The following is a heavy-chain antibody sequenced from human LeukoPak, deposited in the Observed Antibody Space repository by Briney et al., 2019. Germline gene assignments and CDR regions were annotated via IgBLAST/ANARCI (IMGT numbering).Heavy chain of an antibody. V-gene: IGHV4-59*01. CDR1: GGSISSYY. J-gene: IGHJ4*02. CDR2: IYYSGST. CDR3: AREGDYYDSSGPFDY. Sequence: SETLSLTCTVSGGSISSYYWSWIRQPPGKGLEWIGYIYYSGSTNCNPSLKSRVTISVDTSKNQFSLKLSSVTAADTAVYYCAREGDYYDSSGPFDYWGQGTLVTVSS. D-gene: IGHD3-22*01.